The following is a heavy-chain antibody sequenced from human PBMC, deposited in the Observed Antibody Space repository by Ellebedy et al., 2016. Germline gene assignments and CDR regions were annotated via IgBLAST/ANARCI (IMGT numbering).Heavy chain of an antibody. J-gene: IGHJ6*04. Sequence: ASVKVSCXASGYTFTGYYMHWVRQAPGQGLEWMGWINPNSGGTNYAQKFQGRVTMTRDTSISTAYMELSSLRSEDTAVYYCARGHMIARRVCVVWGKGTTVTVSS. CDR2: INPNSGGT. CDR3: ARGHMIARRVCVV. V-gene: IGHV1-2*02. D-gene: IGHD2-21*01. CDR1: GYTFTGYY.